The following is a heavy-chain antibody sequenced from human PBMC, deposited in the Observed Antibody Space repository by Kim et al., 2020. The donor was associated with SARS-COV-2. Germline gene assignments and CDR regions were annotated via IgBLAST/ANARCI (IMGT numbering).Heavy chain of an antibody. V-gene: IGHV3-23*01. Sequence: GGSLRLSCAASGFIFSSYAVSWVRQAPGKGLEWVSSISGSGGSTYYADSVKGRFTISGDNSKNTLSLQMNSLRVEDTAVYYCAKGGGLMTTGDYWGQGTLVTVSS. CDR2: ISGSGGST. CDR1: GFIFSSYA. J-gene: IGHJ4*02. D-gene: IGHD4-17*01. CDR3: AKGGGLMTTGDY.